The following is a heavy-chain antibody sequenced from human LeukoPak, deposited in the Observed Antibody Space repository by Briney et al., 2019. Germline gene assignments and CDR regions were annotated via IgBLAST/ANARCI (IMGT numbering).Heavy chain of an antibody. D-gene: IGHD3-10*01. CDR1: GGSISSSSYY. CDR3: ARGAYFYGSGINWFDP. V-gene: IGHV4-39*07. J-gene: IGHJ5*02. Sequence: SETLSLTCTVSGGSISSSSYYWGWIRQPPGKGLEWIGTIYYSGRTSYNPSLKSRVTISLDTSKNQFSLKLSSVTAADTAVYYCARGAYFYGSGINWFDPWGQGTLITVSS. CDR2: IYYSGRT.